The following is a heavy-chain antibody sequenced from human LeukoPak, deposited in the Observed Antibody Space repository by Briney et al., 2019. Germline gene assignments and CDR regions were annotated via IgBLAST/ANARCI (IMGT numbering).Heavy chain of an antibody. D-gene: IGHD3-10*01. CDR1: GFTFSSYS. CDR2: IVRGGGGT. V-gene: IGHV3-23*01. J-gene: IGHJ4*02. CDR3: ARDAVAPGSSGDFFDY. Sequence: GGSLRLSCAASGFTFSSYSMNWVRQAPGKGLEWVSTIVRGGGGTYYADSVKGRFTISRDNSKNTLYLQMNSLRAEDTALYYCARDAVAPGSSGDFFDYWGPGTLVTVSS.